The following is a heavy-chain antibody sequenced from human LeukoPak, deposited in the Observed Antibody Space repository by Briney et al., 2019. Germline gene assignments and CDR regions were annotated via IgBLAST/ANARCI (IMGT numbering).Heavy chain of an antibody. D-gene: IGHD1-26*01. CDR3: ARVILMGTFDI. CDR2: ISAYNGNT. Sequence: ASVKVSCKASGGTFSSYAISWVRQAPEQGVEWMGGISAYNGNTNYAQKLHGRVTMTTDTSTSTAYMELRSLRSDDTAVYYCARVILMGTFDIWGQGTMVTVSS. J-gene: IGHJ3*02. CDR1: GGTFSSYA. V-gene: IGHV1-18*01.